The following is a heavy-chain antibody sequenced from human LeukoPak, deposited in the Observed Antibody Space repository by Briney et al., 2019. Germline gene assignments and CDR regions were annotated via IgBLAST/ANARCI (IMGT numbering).Heavy chain of an antibody. CDR3: AKPLTGGWSLPLNY. CDR1: GFTFSTYA. Sequence: GGSLRLSCAASGFTFSTYAVHWVRQAPGRGLEWVSVISFDRSNEYYADSVKGRFTISRDNSKNTLFLQMNSLRAEDTAVYYCAKPLTGGWSLPLNYWGQGTLVTVSS. J-gene: IGHJ4*02. V-gene: IGHV3-30*18. D-gene: IGHD6-19*01. CDR2: ISFDRSNE.